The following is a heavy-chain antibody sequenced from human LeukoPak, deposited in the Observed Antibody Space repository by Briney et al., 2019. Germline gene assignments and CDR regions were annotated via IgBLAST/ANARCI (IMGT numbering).Heavy chain of an antibody. CDR1: GGSISSYY. D-gene: IGHD3-10*01. J-gene: IGHJ3*02. CDR2: IYYSGGT. V-gene: IGHV4-59*01. CDR3: ARVKLPLLSPDAFDI. Sequence: SETPSLTCTVSGGSISSYYWSWIRQPPGKGLEWIGYIYYSGGTNYNPSLKSRVTISVDTSKNQFSLKLSSVTAADTAVYYCARVKLPLLSPDAFDIWGQGTMVTVSS.